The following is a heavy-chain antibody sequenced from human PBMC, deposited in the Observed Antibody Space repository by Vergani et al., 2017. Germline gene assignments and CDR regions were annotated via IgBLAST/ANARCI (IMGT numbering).Heavy chain of an antibody. D-gene: IGHD1-14*01. V-gene: IGHV3-23*01. CDR1: GFTFSSYA. Sequence: EVQLLESGGGLVQPGGSLRLSCAASGFTFSSYAMSWVRQAPGKGLEWVSAIGGSGDSTHYADSVKGRFTISRDNSKNTLYLQMDSLRAEDTAVYYCAKSRVYRTDAFDIWGQGAMVTVSS. CDR2: IGGSGDST. CDR3: AKSRVYRTDAFDI. J-gene: IGHJ3*02.